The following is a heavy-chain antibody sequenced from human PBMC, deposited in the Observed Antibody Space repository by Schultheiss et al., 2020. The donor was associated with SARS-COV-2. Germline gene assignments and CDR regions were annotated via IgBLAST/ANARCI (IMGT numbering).Heavy chain of an antibody. Sequence: GGSLRLSCAASGFTFSNAWMNWVRQAPGKGLEWVGRIKSKTDGGTTDYAAPVKGRFTISRDDSKNTLYLQMNSLRAEDTAVYYCARDFGDSSYGMDVWGQGTTVTVSS. J-gene: IGHJ6*02. CDR1: GFTFSNAW. D-gene: IGHD6-19*01. CDR3: ARDFGDSSYGMDV. V-gene: IGHV3-15*07. CDR2: IKSKTDGGTT.